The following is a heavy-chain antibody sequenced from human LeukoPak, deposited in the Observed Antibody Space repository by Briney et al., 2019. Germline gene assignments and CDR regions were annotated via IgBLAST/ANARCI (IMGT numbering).Heavy chain of an antibody. CDR3: ARELVPDAQTSVWFDP. CDR2: IKPNSGGT. D-gene: IGHD1-26*01. V-gene: IGHV1-2*02. J-gene: IGHJ5*02. CDR1: GYTFTGHY. Sequence: GASVRVSCKASGYTFTGHYIYCVRQTPGQGLERMAWIKPNSGGTDYAQKFQGRVTMTRDTSISSAYMEVSRLRSDDTAVYYCARELVPDAQTSVWFDPWGQGTLVTVSS.